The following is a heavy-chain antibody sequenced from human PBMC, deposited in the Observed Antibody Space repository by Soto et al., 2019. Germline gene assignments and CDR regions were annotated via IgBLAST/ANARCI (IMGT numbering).Heavy chain of an antibody. CDR2: IYHSGST. CDR1: GGSISSGGYS. V-gene: IGHV4-30-2*01. D-gene: IGHD6-6*01. CDR3: AGGIAARPLGY. J-gene: IGHJ4*02. Sequence: PSETLSLTCAVYGGSISSGGYSCSWIRQPPGKGLEWIGYIYHSGSTYYNPSLKSRVTISVDRSKNQFSLKLSSVTAADTAVYYCAGGIAARPLGYWGQGTLVTVSS.